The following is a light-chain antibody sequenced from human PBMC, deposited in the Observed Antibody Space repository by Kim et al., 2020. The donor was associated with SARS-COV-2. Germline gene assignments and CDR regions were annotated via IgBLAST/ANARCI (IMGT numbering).Light chain of an antibody. CDR2: AKN. CDR1: SLRSYY. Sequence: ALGQTVRITCQGDSLRSYYASWYQQKPGQAPALVVYAKNNRPSGTPHRFSGSSSGNTASLTITGAQAEDEADYYCKSRDTSGDRLVFGGGTQLTVL. CDR3: KSRDTSGDRLV. J-gene: IGLJ2*01. V-gene: IGLV3-19*01.